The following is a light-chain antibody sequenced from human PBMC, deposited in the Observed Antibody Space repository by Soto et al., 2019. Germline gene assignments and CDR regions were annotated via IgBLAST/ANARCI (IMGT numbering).Light chain of an antibody. V-gene: IGLV2-14*01. Sequence: QSVLTQPASVSGSPGQSITISCTGTSSDVGGYNYVSWYQQYPGRVPKLLIYKVSNRPSGISNRFSGSKSGNTASLTISGLQAEDEADYYCAAWNDSLTGVVFGGGTKLTVL. CDR3: AAWNDSLTGVV. CDR1: SSDVGGYNY. J-gene: IGLJ2*01. CDR2: KVS.